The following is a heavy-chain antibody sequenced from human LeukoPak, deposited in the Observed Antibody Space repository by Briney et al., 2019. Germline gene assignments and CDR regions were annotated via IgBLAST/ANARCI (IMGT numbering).Heavy chain of an antibody. D-gene: IGHD4-11*01. CDR1: GGSISSGSYY. CDR3: AREFGFKTTVTTGIDY. Sequence: TSETLSLTCTVSGGSISSGSYYWSWIRQPAGKGLEWLGRIYTSGSTNYNPSLKSRVTISVDTSKNQFSLKLSSVTAADTAVYYCAREFGFKTTVTTGIDYWGQGTLVTVSS. CDR2: IYTSGST. V-gene: IGHV4-61*02. J-gene: IGHJ4*02.